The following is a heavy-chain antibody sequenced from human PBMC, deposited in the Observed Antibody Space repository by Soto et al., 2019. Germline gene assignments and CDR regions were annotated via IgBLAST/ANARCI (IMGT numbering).Heavy chain of an antibody. CDR1: GGTFSSYA. Sequence: QVQLVQSGAEVKKPGSSVKVSCKASGGTFSSYAISWVRQAHGQGLAWMGGIIPIFGTANYAQKFQGRVTITADESTSTAYMELRSLRSEDTGVDYCAILSYWPYYCYGMDVWGQGTTVTVSS. D-gene: IGHD2-8*02. V-gene: IGHV1-69*01. CDR2: IIPIFGTA. CDR3: AILSYWPYYCYGMDV. J-gene: IGHJ6*02.